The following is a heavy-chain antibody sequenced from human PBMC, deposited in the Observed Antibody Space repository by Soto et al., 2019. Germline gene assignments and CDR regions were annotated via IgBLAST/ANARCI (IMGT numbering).Heavy chain of an antibody. CDR2: IKQDGSEK. V-gene: IGHV3-7*01. D-gene: IGHD2-2*01. CDR3: ARVVVPAANYGYYMAD. Sequence: PGGSLRLSCAASGFSFSSYWMSWVRQAPGKGLEWVANIKQDGSEKYYVDSVKSRFTISRDNAKNSLYLQLNSLRAEDTAVYYCARVVVPAANYGYYMADWGKGTTVTDAS. CDR1: GFSFSSYW. J-gene: IGHJ6*03.